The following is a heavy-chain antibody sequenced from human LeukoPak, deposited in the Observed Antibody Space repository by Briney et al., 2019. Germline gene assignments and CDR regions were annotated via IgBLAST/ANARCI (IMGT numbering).Heavy chain of an antibody. J-gene: IGHJ4*02. CDR1: GYRFTSYW. V-gene: IGHV5-51*01. D-gene: IGHD3-22*01. CDR3: ARQMQKYYYDSSGYYDY. CDR2: IYPGDSDT. Sequence: GASLQISCKGSGYRFTSYWIGGVRPMPGKGLEWMGIIYPGDSDTSYSPSFQGQVTISADKSISTAYLQWSSLKASDTAMYYCARQMQKYYYDSSGYYDYWGQGTLVTVSS.